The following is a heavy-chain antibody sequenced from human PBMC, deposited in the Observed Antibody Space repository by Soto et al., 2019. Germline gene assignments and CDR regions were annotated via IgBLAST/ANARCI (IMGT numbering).Heavy chain of an antibody. CDR2: ISYDGSHK. D-gene: IGHD3-16*02. Sequence: QPGGSLRLSCAASGFTFSNYGMHWVRQAPGKGLEWVAVISYDGSHKYYADSVKGRFTISRDNSKNTLHLQMNSLRPEDTAVYYCAKPSSYYDYIWGSYRSPSDYWGQGTLVTVSS. J-gene: IGHJ4*02. V-gene: IGHV3-30*18. CDR1: GFTFSNYG. CDR3: AKPSSYYDYIWGSYRSPSDY.